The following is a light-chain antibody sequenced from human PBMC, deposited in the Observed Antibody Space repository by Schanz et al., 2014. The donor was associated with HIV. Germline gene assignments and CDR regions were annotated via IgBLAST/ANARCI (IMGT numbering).Light chain of an antibody. CDR3: QQYSYFST. J-gene: IGKJ1*01. CDR2: EAS. Sequence: DIQMTQPPSILSASVGDKVIISCRASQSISTWLAWYQQKPGKAPSLLIYEASTLESGVPSRFSGSGSGTEFTLTINSLQPDDFATYYCQQYSYFSTFGQGTKVEIK. V-gene: IGKV1-5*03. CDR1: QSISTW.